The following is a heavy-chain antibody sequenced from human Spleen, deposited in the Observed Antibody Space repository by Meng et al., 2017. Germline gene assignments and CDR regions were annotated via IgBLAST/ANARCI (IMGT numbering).Heavy chain of an antibody. V-gene: IGHV6-1*01. CDR1: GDSVSSNRAA. J-gene: IGHJ4*02. CDR2: TYYRSKWYN. D-gene: IGHD3-16*01. CDR3: ARQEGAFDY. Sequence: QIQLQQSCPGLVKPSQTLALTCSISGDSVSSNRAAWNWLRQSPSRGLEWLGRTYYRSKWYNDYAVSVKSRITINPDTSKNQFSLQLNSVTPEDTAVYYCARQEGAFDYWGQGTLVTVSS.